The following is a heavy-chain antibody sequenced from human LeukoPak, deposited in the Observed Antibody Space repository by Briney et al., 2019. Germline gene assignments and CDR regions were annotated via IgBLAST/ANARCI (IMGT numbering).Heavy chain of an antibody. J-gene: IGHJ5*02. V-gene: IGHV4-61*02. CDR3: ARDSGTTGEVKFDT. D-gene: IGHD3-10*01. CDR2: IFTSGST. Sequence: SETLSLTCTVSGGSISSGSYYWSWIRQPAGKGLEWIGRIFTSGSTNYNPSLKSRVTISVDTSKNQFSLKLSSVTAADTAVYYCARDSGTTGEVKFDTWGQGTLVTVSS. CDR1: GGSISSGSYY.